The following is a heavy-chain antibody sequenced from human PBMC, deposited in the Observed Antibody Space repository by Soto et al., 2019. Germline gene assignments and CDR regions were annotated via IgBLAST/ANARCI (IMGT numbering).Heavy chain of an antibody. CDR2: INHSGGT. D-gene: IGHD3-22*01. CDR1: GGSFSAYY. Sequence: KPSETLSLTCAVYGGSFSAYYWSWIRQPPGKGLEWIGEINHSGGTSYNPSLKSRVTISVDTSKSQFSLKLISVTAADRAVYYCARGSVDTDDSSSFYEYWGQGTPVTVSS. J-gene: IGHJ4*02. V-gene: IGHV4-34*01. CDR3: ARGSVDTDDSSSFYEY.